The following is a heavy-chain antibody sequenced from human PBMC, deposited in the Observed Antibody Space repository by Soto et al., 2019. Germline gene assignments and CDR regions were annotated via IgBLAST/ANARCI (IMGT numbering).Heavy chain of an antibody. CDR1: GYTFTSYY. CDR2: INPSGGST. D-gene: IGHD3-10*01. V-gene: IGHV1-46*01. Sequence: QVQLVQSGAEVKKPGASVKVSCKASGYTFTSYYMHWVRQAPGQGLEWMGIINPSGGSTSYAQKFQGRVTMTRDTSTSTVYMELSSLRSEDTAVYYCARDITTYYYGSGRYYYWGQGTLVTVSS. J-gene: IGHJ4*02. CDR3: ARDITTYYYGSGRYYY.